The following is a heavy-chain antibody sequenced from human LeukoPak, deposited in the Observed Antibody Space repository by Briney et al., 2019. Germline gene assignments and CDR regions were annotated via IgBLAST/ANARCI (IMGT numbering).Heavy chain of an antibody. CDR2: MSGSGGSA. Sequence: GGTLRLSCAASGVTFSSYAMNWVRQAPGQGLEWVSGMSGSGGSAYYADSVKGRFTISRDNSKNTLYLQMNSLRAEDTAVYYCAKERYYGDYSNWFDPWGQGTLVTVSS. CDR3: AKERYYGDYSNWFDP. D-gene: IGHD4-17*01. CDR1: GVTFSSYA. V-gene: IGHV3-23*01. J-gene: IGHJ5*02.